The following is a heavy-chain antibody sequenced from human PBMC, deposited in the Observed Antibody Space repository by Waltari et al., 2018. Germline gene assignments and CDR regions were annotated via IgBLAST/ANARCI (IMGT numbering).Heavy chain of an antibody. Sequence: QVQLLESGGGVVQPEKSLRLYCAACGFSFGTYAMHWVRQAPGKGLEWVAVISSDGSVKYYADSVRGRFTISRDNSKNTLYVEINSLRDEDTAVYYCARDGGFDIWGQGTMVTVSS. CDR1: GFSFGTYA. CDR3: ARDGGFDI. V-gene: IGHV3-30*01. D-gene: IGHD3-10*01. CDR2: ISSDGSVK. J-gene: IGHJ3*02.